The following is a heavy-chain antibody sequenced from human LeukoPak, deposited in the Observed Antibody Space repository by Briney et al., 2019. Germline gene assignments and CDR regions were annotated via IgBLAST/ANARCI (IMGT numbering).Heavy chain of an antibody. D-gene: IGHD1-26*01. V-gene: IGHV4-39*01. CDR3: AKSGGYGLIDC. CDR1: GVSISGSGHY. Sequence: TPSETLSLTCAVSGVSISGSGHYWGWIRQPPGKGLEWIGNIYHSGSTYYNASLQSRVTISIDTSKNQFSLRLNSVTAADTAMYYCAKSGGYGLIDCWGQGTLVTVSS. J-gene: IGHJ4*02. CDR2: IYHSGST.